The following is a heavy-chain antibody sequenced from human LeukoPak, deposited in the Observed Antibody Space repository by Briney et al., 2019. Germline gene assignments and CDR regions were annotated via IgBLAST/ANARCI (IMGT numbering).Heavy chain of an antibody. Sequence: QPGGSLRLSCAASRFTFSSYWMSWVRQAPGKGLEWVANIKQDGSEKYYVDSVKGRFTISRDNAKNSLYLQMNSLRAEDTAVYYCARGFVPAAIWGQGTLVTVSS. CDR2: IKQDGSEK. J-gene: IGHJ4*02. CDR1: RFTFSSYW. V-gene: IGHV3-7*01. D-gene: IGHD2-2*01. CDR3: ARGFVPAAI.